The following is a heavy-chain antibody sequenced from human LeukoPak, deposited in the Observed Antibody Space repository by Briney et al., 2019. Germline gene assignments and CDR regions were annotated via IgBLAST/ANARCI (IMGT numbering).Heavy chain of an antibody. CDR1: GFTFSSYA. J-gene: IGHJ4*02. CDR3: AKDLVVGALDY. V-gene: IGHV3-23*01. D-gene: IGHD1-26*01. CDR2: ISGSGGST. Sequence: GGSLRLSCAASGFTFSSYAMTWIRQAPGKGLEWVSSISGSGGSTYYADSVKGRFTISRDNSRNMLFLQMNSLRADDTAVYYCAKDLVVGALDYWGQGTLVTISS.